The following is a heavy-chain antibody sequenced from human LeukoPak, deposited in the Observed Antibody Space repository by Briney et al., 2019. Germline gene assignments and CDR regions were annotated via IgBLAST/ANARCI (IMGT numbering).Heavy chain of an antibody. J-gene: IGHJ3*02. CDR2: ICYSGIT. CDR3: ASGSLTRNAFDI. Sequence: SETLSLTCSVPVGPLSSHHGSWIRQPPGKGLERIGYICYSGITNYNPSLKSRVTISVDTSKNQFSLKLSSVTAADTAIYFCASGSLTRNAFDIWGQGTMVTVSS. V-gene: IGHV4-59*11. D-gene: IGHD1-26*01. CDR1: VGPLSSHH.